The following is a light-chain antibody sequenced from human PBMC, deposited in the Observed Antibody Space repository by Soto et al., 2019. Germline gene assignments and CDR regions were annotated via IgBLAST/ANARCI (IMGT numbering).Light chain of an antibody. J-gene: IGKJ4*01. CDR1: QSLSSTY. CDR3: QKYGSSPLT. CDR2: GAS. Sequence: EIVLTQSPGTLSLSPGERATLSCRASQSLSSTYLAWYQQKPGQAPRLLIYGASSRATGIPDRFSGSGSGTDFSLTITRLEPEDFAMYFCQKYGSSPLTFGGGTEVEIK. V-gene: IGKV3-20*01.